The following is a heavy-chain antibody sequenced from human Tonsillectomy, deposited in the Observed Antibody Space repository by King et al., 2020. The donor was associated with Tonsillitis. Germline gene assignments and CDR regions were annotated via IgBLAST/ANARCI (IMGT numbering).Heavy chain of an antibody. CDR2: IYWDDDK. CDR1: GFSLNTSGVG. D-gene: IGHD3-3*01. Sequence: ITLKESGPTLVKPTQTLTLTCTFSGFSLNTSGVGVGWIRQPPGKALEWLALIYWDDDKRYSPSLKSRLTITKDTSKDQVVLTMTNMDPVDTATYYCAHRLTYYDFWSGYSPLVDWFDPWGQGTLVTVSS. V-gene: IGHV2-5*02. J-gene: IGHJ5*02. CDR3: AHRLTYYDFWSGYSPLVDWFDP.